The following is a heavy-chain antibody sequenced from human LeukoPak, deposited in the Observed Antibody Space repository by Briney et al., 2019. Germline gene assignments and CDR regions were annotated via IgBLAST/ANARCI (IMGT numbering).Heavy chain of an antibody. J-gene: IGHJ4*02. CDR2: IHPNNGAT. CDR3: ARDGPAQMVDFDY. V-gene: IGHV1-2*02. CDR1: GYIFTGSGWY. Sequence: DSVKVSCKASGYIFTGSGWYLYWLRQAPGQGLECVGWIHPNNGATLYAQKFQGRVAMTTDTSISTACMELSRLRPDDTAMYYCARDGPAQMVDFDYWGQGTLVTVSS. D-gene: IGHD3-10*01.